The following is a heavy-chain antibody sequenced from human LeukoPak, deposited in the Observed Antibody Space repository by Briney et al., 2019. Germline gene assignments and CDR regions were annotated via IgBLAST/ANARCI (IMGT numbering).Heavy chain of an antibody. J-gene: IGHJ5*02. Sequence: ASVKVSCKASGYTFTSYGISWVRQAPGQGLEWMGWISAYNGNTNYAQKLQGRVTMTTDTSTSTAYMELRSLRSDDTDVYYCARDRGFEYCSSTSCHTRNWFDPWGQGTLVTVSS. CDR3: ARDRGFEYCSSTSCHTRNWFDP. CDR2: ISAYNGNT. V-gene: IGHV1-18*01. D-gene: IGHD2-2*01. CDR1: GYTFTSYG.